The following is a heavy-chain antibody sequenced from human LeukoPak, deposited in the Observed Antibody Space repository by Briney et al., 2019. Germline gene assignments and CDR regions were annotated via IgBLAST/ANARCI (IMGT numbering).Heavy chain of an antibody. CDR3: ARYGPWSWFDP. J-gene: IGHJ5*02. D-gene: IGHD2-8*02. V-gene: IGHV3-11*04. CDR1: GFTFSDYY. Sequence: MTGGSLRLSCAASGFTFSDYYMSWIRQAPGKGLEWVSYIGSSVSTIYYADSVKGRFTISRDNAKNSLYLQMDSLRAEDTAVYYCARYGPWSWFDPWGQGTLVTVSS. CDR2: IGSSVSTI.